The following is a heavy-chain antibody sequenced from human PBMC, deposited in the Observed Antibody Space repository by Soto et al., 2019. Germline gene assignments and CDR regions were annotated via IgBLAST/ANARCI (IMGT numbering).Heavy chain of an antibody. V-gene: IGHV4-39*01. J-gene: IGHJ3*01. CDR2: LYYSGNT. CDR1: GDSISSSHYY. D-gene: IGHD1-26*01. CDR3: AVRPGGRDDPFYC. Sequence: QLQLLESGPGLVRPSETLSLTCTVSGDSISSSHYYWDWIRQPPGKGLEWIGGLYYSGNTYFNPSVKSRVTISVDTSKSQFSLNLSSVTAADTAVYYCAVRPGGRDDPFYCWGQGTMATVSS.